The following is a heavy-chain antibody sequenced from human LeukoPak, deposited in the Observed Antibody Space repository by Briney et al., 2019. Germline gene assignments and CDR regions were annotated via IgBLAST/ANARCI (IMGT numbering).Heavy chain of an antibody. J-gene: IGHJ4*02. CDR2: SDADGSAT. D-gene: IGHD3-3*01. V-gene: IGHV3-74*01. CDR3: ARELSWSGRDY. CDR1: GFTFSRYW. Sequence: GGSLRLSCAASGFTFSRYWMHWVRQVPGKGLVWVSRSDADGSATRYADSVKGRFTISIDRGKNSLYLQMNSLRDEDTAVYYCARELSWSGRDYWGQGTLVTVSS.